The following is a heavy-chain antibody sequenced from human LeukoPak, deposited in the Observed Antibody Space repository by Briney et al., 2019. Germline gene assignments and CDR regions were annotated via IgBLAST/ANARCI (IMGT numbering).Heavy chain of an antibody. D-gene: IGHD1-14*01. CDR2: INHSGST. CDR1: GGSFSGYY. Sequence: SETLSLTCAVYGGSFSGYYWSWIRQPPGKGLEWIGEINHSGSTNYNPSLKSRVTISVDTSKNQFSLKLSSVTAADTAVYYGARGRTGAPTYYYYMDVWGKGTTVTVSS. V-gene: IGHV4-34*01. J-gene: IGHJ6*03. CDR3: ARGRTGAPTYYYYMDV.